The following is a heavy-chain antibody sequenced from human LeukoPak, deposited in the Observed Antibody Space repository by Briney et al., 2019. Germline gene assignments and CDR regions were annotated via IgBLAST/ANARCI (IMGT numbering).Heavy chain of an antibody. CDR1: GGTFSSYA. Sequence: SVKVSCKASGGTFSSYAISWVRQAPGQGLEWMGGIIPIFGTANYAQKFQGRVTITADESTSTAYMELSSLRSEDTAVYYCARDNRPYYHYYGMDVWGKGTTVTVSS. CDR2: IIPIFGTA. V-gene: IGHV1-69*13. CDR3: ARDNRPYYHYYGMDV. J-gene: IGHJ6*04. D-gene: IGHD2/OR15-2a*01.